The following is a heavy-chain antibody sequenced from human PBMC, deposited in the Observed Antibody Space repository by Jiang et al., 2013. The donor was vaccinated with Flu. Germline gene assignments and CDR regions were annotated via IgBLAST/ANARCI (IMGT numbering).Heavy chain of an antibody. CDR2: TYYRSKWYY. CDR1: GDSVSSNSAA. CDR3: ARSYTSGATDY. V-gene: IGHV6-1*01. D-gene: IGHD6-19*01. Sequence: LTCAISGDSVSSNSAAWYWIRQSPSRGLEWLARTYYRSKWYYDYAVSVKSRVTINPDTSKNQFSLHLNSVTPEDTAVYYCARSYTSGATDYWGQGTLVTVSS. J-gene: IGHJ4*02.